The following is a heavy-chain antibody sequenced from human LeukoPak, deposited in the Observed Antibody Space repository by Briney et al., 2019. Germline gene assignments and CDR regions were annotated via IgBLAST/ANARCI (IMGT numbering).Heavy chain of an antibody. V-gene: IGHV3-9*01. J-gene: IGHJ4*02. CDR3: ARDLSPLGYYDSSGYYR. CDR2: ISWNSGSI. CDR1: GFTFDDYA. Sequence: GGSLRLSCAASGFTFDDYAMHWVRQAPGKGLEWVSGISWNSGSIGYADSVKGRFTISRDNAKNSLYLQMNSLRSDDTAVYYCARDLSPLGYYDSSGYYRWGQGTLVTVSS. D-gene: IGHD3-22*01.